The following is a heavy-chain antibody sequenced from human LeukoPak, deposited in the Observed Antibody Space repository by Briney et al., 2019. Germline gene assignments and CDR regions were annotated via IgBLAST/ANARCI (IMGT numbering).Heavy chain of an antibody. Sequence: SETLSLTCTVSGGSISSYYWSWIRQPPGKGLEWIGYIYYSGSTNYNPSLKSRVTISVDTSKNQFSLKLSSVTAADTAVYYCARRLKMTKPRPGDAFDIWGQGTMVTVSS. V-gene: IGHV4-59*01. CDR1: GGSISSYY. J-gene: IGHJ3*02. CDR3: ARRLKMTKPRPGDAFDI. CDR2: IYYSGST.